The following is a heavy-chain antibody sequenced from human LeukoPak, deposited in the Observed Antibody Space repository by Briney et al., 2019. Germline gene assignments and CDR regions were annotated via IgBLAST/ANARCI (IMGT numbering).Heavy chain of an antibody. D-gene: IGHD3-22*01. CDR2: IYSGGST. Sequence: GGSLRLSCAASGFTFSSYAMSWVRQAPGKGLEWVSVIYSGGSTYYADSVKGRFTISRDNSKNTLYLQMNSLRAEDTAVYYCAKAGYYDSSGPGDYWGQGTLVTVSS. CDR1: GFTFSSYA. J-gene: IGHJ4*02. CDR3: AKAGYYDSSGPGDY. V-gene: IGHV3-66*01.